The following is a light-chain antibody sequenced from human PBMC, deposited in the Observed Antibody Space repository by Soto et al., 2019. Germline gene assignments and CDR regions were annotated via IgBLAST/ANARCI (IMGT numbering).Light chain of an antibody. J-gene: IGKJ1*01. CDR1: QGISNW. V-gene: IGKV1-12*01. CDR2: SAS. Sequence: DIQMTQSPSSVSASVGDRVTIACRASQGISNWLAWYQQKPGKAPNLLIFSASSLHTGVPSRFSGSGSGTDFTLTITSLQPEDFATYYCQHTSTFPWTFGPGTKVEVK. CDR3: QHTSTFPWT.